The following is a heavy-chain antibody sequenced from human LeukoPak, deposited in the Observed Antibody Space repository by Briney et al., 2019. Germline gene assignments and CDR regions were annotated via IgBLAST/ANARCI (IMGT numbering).Heavy chain of an antibody. CDR3: ARDFYDGFALDY. J-gene: IGHJ4*02. Sequence: SETLSLTCTVSGGSISSSSYYWGWIRQPPGKGLEWIGSIYYSGSTYYNPSLKSRVTISIDTSKNQFSLKLSSVTAADTAVYYCARDFYDGFALDYWGQGTLVTVSS. CDR1: GGSISSSSYY. V-gene: IGHV4-39*07. D-gene: IGHD2/OR15-2a*01. CDR2: IYYSGST.